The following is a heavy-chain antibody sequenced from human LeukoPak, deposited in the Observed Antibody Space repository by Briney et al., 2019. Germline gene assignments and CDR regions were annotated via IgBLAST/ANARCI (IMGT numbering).Heavy chain of an antibody. CDR1: GGSISSSSYY. Sequence: SETLSLTCTVSGGSISSSSYYWGWIRQPPGKGLEWIGSIYYSGSTYYNPSLKSRVTISVDTSKNQFSLKLSSVTAADTAVYYCARRGVGATTHYYYYYMDVWGKGTTVTISS. CDR2: IYYSGST. V-gene: IGHV4-39*01. J-gene: IGHJ6*03. D-gene: IGHD1-26*01. CDR3: ARRGVGATTHYYYYYMDV.